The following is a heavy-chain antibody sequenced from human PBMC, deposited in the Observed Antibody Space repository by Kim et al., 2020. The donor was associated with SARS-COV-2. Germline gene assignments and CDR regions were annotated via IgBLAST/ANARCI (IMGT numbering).Heavy chain of an antibody. V-gene: IGHV4-34*01. CDR2: INHSGST. J-gene: IGHJ5*02. CDR1: GGSFSGYY. CDR3: ARSPNWFDP. Sequence: SETLSLTCAVYGGSFSGYYWSWIRQPPGKGLEWIGEINHSGSTNYNPSLKSRVTISIDTSNNQFYLKLSSVTAADTAVYYCARSPNWFDPWGQGTLVTVSS.